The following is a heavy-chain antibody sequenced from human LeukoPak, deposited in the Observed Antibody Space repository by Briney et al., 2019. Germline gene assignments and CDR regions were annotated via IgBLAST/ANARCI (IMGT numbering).Heavy chain of an antibody. J-gene: IGHJ4*02. V-gene: IGHV3-53*01. D-gene: IGHD3-3*01. Sequence: GGSLRLSCAASGFTVSSNYMSWVRQAPGKGLEWVSVIYAGGSTYYAESVKGRFTISRDNSKNTLYLQMNSLRAEDTAVYYCASAFWSGFRFDYWGQGTLVTVSS. CDR2: IYAGGST. CDR1: GFTVSSNY. CDR3: ASAFWSGFRFDY.